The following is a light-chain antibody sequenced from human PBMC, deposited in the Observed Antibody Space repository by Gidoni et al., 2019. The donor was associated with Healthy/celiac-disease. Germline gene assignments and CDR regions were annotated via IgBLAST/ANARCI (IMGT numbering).Light chain of an antibody. CDR1: QSVSSY. Sequence: EIVLTQSPAPLSLSPGERATLSCRASQSVSSYLAWYQQKPGQAPRLLIYDASNRATGIPVRFSGSGSGTDFTLTISSLEPEDFAVYYCQQRSNWPTIFTFGPGTKVDIK. CDR2: DAS. V-gene: IGKV3-11*01. CDR3: QQRSNWPTIFT. J-gene: IGKJ3*01.